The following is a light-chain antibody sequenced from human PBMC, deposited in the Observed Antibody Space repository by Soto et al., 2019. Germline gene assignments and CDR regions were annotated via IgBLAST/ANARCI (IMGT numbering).Light chain of an antibody. V-gene: IGKV3-20*01. Sequence: EIVLTQSPGTLSLSPGERATLSCGASQSVSSSYLAWYQQKPGQAPRLLIYGASSRATGIPDRFSGSGSGTDVTLTISRLEPEDFAVYYCQQYGSSPPWYTFGQGTKLEIK. J-gene: IGKJ2*01. CDR2: GAS. CDR3: QQYGSSPPWYT. CDR1: QSVSSSY.